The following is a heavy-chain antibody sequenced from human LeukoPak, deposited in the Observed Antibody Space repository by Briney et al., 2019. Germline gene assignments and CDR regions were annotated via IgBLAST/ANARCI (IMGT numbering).Heavy chain of an antibody. V-gene: IGHV3-43*02. CDR1: GFTFDDYA. J-gene: IGHJ4*02. CDR3: AKSTSYFGSGTYLDS. D-gene: IGHD3-10*01. Sequence: GGSPRLSCAASGFTFDDYAVHWVRQAPGKGLEWVSHITGDGRSTYYADSVKGRFTISRDNSKDSLYLQMTSLRTEDTAYYYCAKSTSYFGSGTYLDSWGQGTLVTVSS. CDR2: ITGDGRST.